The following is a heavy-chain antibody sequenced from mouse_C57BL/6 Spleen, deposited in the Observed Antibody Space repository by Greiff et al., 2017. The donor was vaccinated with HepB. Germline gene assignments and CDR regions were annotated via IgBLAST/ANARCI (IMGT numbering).Heavy chain of an antibody. CDR3: ARQSWFAY. CDR1: GYAFSSYW. Sequence: QVQLKESGAELVKPGASVKISCKASGYAFSSYWMNWVKQRPGKGLEWIGQIYPGDGDTNYNGKFKGKATLTADKSSSTAYMQLSSLTSEDSAVYFCARQSWFAYWGQGTLVTVSA. D-gene: IGHD3-2*01. V-gene: IGHV1-80*01. CDR2: IYPGDGDT. J-gene: IGHJ3*01.